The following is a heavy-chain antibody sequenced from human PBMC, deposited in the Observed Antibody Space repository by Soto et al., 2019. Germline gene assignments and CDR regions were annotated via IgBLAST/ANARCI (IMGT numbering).Heavy chain of an antibody. Sequence: EVQLVESGGGLVKPGGSLRLSCAASGFTFSSYSMNWVRQAPGKGLEWVSSISSSSSYIYYADSVKGRFTISRDNAKISLYLQMNSLRAEDTAVYYCARGVGDIVVVVAATEFWYFDLWGRGTLVTVSS. V-gene: IGHV3-21*01. CDR2: ISSSSSYI. CDR1: GFTFSSYS. J-gene: IGHJ2*01. D-gene: IGHD2-15*01. CDR3: ARGVGDIVVVVAATEFWYFDL.